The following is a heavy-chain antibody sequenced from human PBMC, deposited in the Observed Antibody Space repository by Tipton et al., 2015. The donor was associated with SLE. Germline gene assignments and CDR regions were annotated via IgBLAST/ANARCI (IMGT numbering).Heavy chain of an antibody. J-gene: IGHJ4*02. V-gene: IGHV4-61*09. D-gene: IGHD5-24*01. CDR2: IYSTGCT. CDR3: AREGVEIVAN. CDR1: GVYINSGGFYY. Sequence: TLSLTCNVSGVYINSGGFYYWSWIRQPAGKGLEWIGHIYSTGCTDYNPSLKSRVSISVDTSKSQFSLKLSSVTAADTAVYYCAREGVEIVANWGKGTLVSVSS.